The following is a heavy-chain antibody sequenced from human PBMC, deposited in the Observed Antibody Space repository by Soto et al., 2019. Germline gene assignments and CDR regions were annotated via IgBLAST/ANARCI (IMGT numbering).Heavy chain of an antibody. Sequence: EVQLLESGGGLVQPGGSLRLSCAASGFTFSSYAMTWVRQAPGKGLEWVSAISETGGSIYYADSVKGRFTISRDNSKNTLYLQMSSPRAEDTAVYFCAKGGRRRGSYPPLDSWGLGTLVTVSS. J-gene: IGHJ4*02. D-gene: IGHD1-26*01. CDR3: AKGGRRRGSYPPLDS. CDR1: GFTFSSYA. CDR2: ISETGGSI. V-gene: IGHV3-23*01.